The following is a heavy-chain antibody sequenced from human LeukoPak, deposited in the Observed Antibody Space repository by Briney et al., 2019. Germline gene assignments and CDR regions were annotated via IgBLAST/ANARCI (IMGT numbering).Heavy chain of an antibody. Sequence: SETLSLTCTVSGGSISSYYWSWIRQPPGKGLEWIGYIYTSGSTNYNPSLKSRVTISVDTSKNQFSLKLSSVTAADTAVYYCARLELERRGWFDPWGQGTLVTVSS. CDR1: GGSISSYY. CDR3: ARLELERRGWFDP. J-gene: IGHJ5*02. V-gene: IGHV4-4*09. CDR2: IYTSGST. D-gene: IGHD1-1*01.